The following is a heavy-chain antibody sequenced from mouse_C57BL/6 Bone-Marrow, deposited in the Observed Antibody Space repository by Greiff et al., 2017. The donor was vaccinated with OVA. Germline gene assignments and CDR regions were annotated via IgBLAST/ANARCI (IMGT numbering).Heavy chain of an antibody. Sequence: VQLQQSGPGLVQPSQSLSITCTVSGFSLTSYGVHWVRQSPGQGLEWLGVIWSGGSTDYNAAFISRLSISKDNSKSQVFFKMNSLQADDTARNYCARNRHEVRGWYFDVWGTGTTVTVSS. J-gene: IGHJ1*03. V-gene: IGHV2-2*01. D-gene: IGHD2-14*01. CDR2: IWSGGST. CDR3: ARNRHEVRGWYFDV. CDR1: GFSLTSYG.